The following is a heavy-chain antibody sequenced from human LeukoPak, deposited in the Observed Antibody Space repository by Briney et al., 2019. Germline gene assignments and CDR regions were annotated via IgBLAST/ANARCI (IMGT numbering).Heavy chain of an antibody. D-gene: IGHD2-15*01. CDR3: ARETLARWYLDY. Sequence: ASVKVSYKASGYTFTSYGISWVRQAPGQGLEWMGWISAYNGNTNYAQKLQGRVTMTTDTSTGTATGYMELRGLRSDDTAVYFCARETLARWYLDYWGQGTLVTVSS. J-gene: IGHJ4*02. CDR2: ISAYNGNT. CDR1: GYTFTSYG. V-gene: IGHV1-18*01.